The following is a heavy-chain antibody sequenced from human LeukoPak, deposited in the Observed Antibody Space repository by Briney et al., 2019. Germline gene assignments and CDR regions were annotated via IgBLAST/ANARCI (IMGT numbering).Heavy chain of an antibody. CDR2: ITGSGGTT. Sequence: GGSLGLSCAASGFTFSDYYMSWIRQAPGKGLEWVSIITGSGGTTYYTDSVKGRFTIFRDNSESTLYLQMNSLRAEDTASYYCARRIAATTTRYFDLWGRGTVVTASS. J-gene: IGHJ2*01. D-gene: IGHD6-13*01. CDR1: GFTFSDYY. V-gene: IGHV3-23*01. CDR3: ARRIAATTTRYFDL.